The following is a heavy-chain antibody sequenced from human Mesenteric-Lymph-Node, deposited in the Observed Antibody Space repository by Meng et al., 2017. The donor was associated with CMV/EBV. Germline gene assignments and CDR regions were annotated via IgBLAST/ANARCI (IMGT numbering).Heavy chain of an antibody. CDR2: IYYSGST. D-gene: IGHD2-2*01. Sequence: SETLSLTCTVSGGSISSGDYYWSWIRQPPGKGLEWIGYIYYSGSTYYNPSLKRRVTISVDTSKNQFSLKLSSVTAADTAVYYCARENEVPAVTRLNWFDPWGQGTLVTVSS. V-gene: IGHV4-30-4*08. CDR1: GGSISSGDYY. J-gene: IGHJ5*02. CDR3: ARENEVPAVTRLNWFDP.